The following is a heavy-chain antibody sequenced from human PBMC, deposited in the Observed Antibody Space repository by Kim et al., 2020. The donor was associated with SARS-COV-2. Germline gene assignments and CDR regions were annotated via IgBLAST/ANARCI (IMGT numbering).Heavy chain of an antibody. Sequence: SVKGRFTISRDNSKNTLYLQMNSLRAEDTAVYYCAKQSGRELPGGYFDYWGQGTLVTVSS. V-gene: IGHV3-23*01. CDR3: AKQSGRELPGGYFDY. D-gene: IGHD1-26*01. J-gene: IGHJ4*02.